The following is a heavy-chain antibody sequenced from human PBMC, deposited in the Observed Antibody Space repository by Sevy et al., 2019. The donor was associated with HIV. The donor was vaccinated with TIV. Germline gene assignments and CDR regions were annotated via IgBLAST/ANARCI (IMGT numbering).Heavy chain of an antibody. CDR3: ARDLPPSATTVSHFDY. V-gene: IGHV3-48*03. Sequence: GGSLRLSCVASGFIFSSYEMNWVRQAPGKGLEWVSYITNSGSSVYYSDSVRARFTISRDNAKNSLFLQMNSLRAEDTALYYCARDLPPSATTVSHFDYWGRGTLVTVSS. J-gene: IGHJ4*02. CDR2: ITNSGSSV. CDR1: GFIFSSYE. D-gene: IGHD4-17*01.